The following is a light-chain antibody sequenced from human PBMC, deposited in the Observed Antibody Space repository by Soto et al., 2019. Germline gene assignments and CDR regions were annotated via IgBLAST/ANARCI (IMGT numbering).Light chain of an antibody. CDR2: GNS. J-gene: IGLJ1*01. CDR1: SSSIGAGYD. Sequence: QSVLTQPPSVSGAPGQSVTISCTGISSSIGAGYDLHWFQQLPGTAPKLLIYGNSNRPSGVPDRFSGSKSGTSASLAITGLQAEDEADYYCQSYDSSLSAYVFGTGTKATVL. CDR3: QSYDSSLSAYV. V-gene: IGLV1-40*01.